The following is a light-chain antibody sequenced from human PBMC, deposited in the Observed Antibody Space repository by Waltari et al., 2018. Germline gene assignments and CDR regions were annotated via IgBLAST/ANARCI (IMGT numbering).Light chain of an antibody. J-gene: IGKJ5*01. V-gene: IGKV4-1*01. Sequence: EIVMTQSPDSLPVSLCERAAINCKSSRSVLYNSNNKNYLAWYQQKPRQPPKLLINWASSRESGVPDRFSGSGSGTDFTLTISSLQAEDVAVYYCQQYYSSPISFGQGTRLEIK. CDR1: RSVLYNSNNKNY. CDR2: WAS. CDR3: QQYYSSPIS.